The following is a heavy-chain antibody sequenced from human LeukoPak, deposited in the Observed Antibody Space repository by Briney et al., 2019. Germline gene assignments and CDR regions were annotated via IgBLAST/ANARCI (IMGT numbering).Heavy chain of an antibody. J-gene: IGHJ4*02. CDR1: GASIRNSNW. Sequence: PSGTLSLTCAVSGASIRNSNWWSWVRQPPGKGLEWIGEIFHSGSSNYNPSLKSRVAMSADKSKNQFSLKLSSVTAADTAVYYCARHHCSSTSCSTYYFDYWGQGTLVTVSS. D-gene: IGHD2-2*01. CDR3: ARHHCSSTSCSTYYFDY. V-gene: IGHV4-4*02. CDR2: IFHSGSS.